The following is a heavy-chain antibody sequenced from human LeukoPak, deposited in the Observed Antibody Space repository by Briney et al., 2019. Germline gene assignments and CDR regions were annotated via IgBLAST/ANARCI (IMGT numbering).Heavy chain of an antibody. CDR2: MNPNSGNT. CDR3: ARDGYYDFWSGSTQINWFDP. Sequence: ASVKVSCKASGYTFTSYDINWVRQAAGQGLEWMGWMNPNSGNTGYAQKFQGRVTMTRNTSISTAYMELSSLRSEDTAVYYCARDGYYDFWSGSTQINWFDPWGQGTLVTVSS. CDR1: GYTFTSYD. J-gene: IGHJ5*02. V-gene: IGHV1-8*01. D-gene: IGHD3-3*01.